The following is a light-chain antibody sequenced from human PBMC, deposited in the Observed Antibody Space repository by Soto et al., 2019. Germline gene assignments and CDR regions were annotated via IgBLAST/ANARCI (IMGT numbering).Light chain of an antibody. Sequence: QSALTQPTSVSGSPGQSITISCTGTSSDVGGYKYVSWYQQHPGKVPKVMIFEVSNRPSGISHRFSGSKSGNTASLTISGLQAEDEAAYFCTAWDDSLNGYVFGTGTKLTVL. J-gene: IGLJ1*01. V-gene: IGLV2-14*01. CDR3: TAWDDSLNGYV. CDR2: EVS. CDR1: SSDVGGYKY.